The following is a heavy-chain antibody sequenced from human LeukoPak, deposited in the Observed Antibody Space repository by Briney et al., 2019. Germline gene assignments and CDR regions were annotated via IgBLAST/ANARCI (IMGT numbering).Heavy chain of an antibody. J-gene: IGHJ3*01. CDR3: AGGRGSPYYVEAFDV. CDR2: LYYSGST. CDR1: GASFTSHC. Sequence: PSETLSLTCSVSGASFTSHCCGWVRHPPRNGPDWVGPLYYSGSTTYNPSLESRVTMSVDTSRKQISLKLNSVAAADAAVYYCAGGRGSPYYVEAFDVWGQGTVVTVSS. D-gene: IGHD3-22*01. V-gene: IGHV4-59*11.